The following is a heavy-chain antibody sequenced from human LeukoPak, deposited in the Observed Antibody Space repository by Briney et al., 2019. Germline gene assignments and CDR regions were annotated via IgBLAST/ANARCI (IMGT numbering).Heavy chain of an antibody. CDR1: GYSFTSYW. J-gene: IGHJ3*02. V-gene: IGHV5-51*01. Sequence: GESLKISCKGSGYSFTSYWIGWVRLMPGKGLEWMGIIYPGDSDTTYSPSFQGQVTISADKSISTAYLQWTSLKASDTAMYYCARRAVDTARNDAFDIWGQGTMVTVSS. CDR3: ARRAVDTARNDAFDI. CDR2: IYPGDSDT. D-gene: IGHD5-18*01.